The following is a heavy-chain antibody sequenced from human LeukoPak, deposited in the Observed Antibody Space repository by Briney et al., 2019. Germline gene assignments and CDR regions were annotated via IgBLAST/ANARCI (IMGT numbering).Heavy chain of an antibody. J-gene: IGHJ4*02. CDR1: GYTFTSYY. CDR2: INPSDGST. CDR3: ARAHDSSGYYPKYYFDY. D-gene: IGHD3-22*01. V-gene: IGHV1-46*01. Sequence: ASVKVSCKASGYTFTSYYMHWVRQAPGQGLEWMGIINPSDGSTSYAQKFQGRVTMTRDTSTRTVYMELSSLRSEDTAVYYCARAHDSSGYYPKYYFDYWGQGTLVTVSS.